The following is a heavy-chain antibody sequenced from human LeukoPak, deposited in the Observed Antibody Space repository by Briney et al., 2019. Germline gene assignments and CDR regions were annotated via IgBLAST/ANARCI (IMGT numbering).Heavy chain of an antibody. CDR3: ARLGFLYGSGSYYRD. CDR2: INHSGST. V-gene: IGHV4-34*01. D-gene: IGHD3-10*01. CDR1: GGSFSGYY. Sequence: PSETLSLTCAVYGGSFSGYYWSLIRQPPGKGLEWTGEINHSGSTNYNPSLKSRVTISVDTSKNQFSLKLSSVTAADTAVYYCARLGFLYGSGSYYRDWGQGTLVTVSS. J-gene: IGHJ4*02.